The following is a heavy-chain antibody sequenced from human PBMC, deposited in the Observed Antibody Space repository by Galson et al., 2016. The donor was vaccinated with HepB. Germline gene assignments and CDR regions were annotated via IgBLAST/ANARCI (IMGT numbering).Heavy chain of an antibody. CDR3: AKNSGWDSDY. Sequence: SLRLSCAASGFTFSSYWMNWVRQAPGKGLEWVANIKEDGSEKNYVDSLKGRFTISRDNAKNSLYRHMNNLRVEYTAVYYCAKNSGWDSDYWGQGTLVIVSS. V-gene: IGHV3-7*03. CDR2: IKEDGSEK. J-gene: IGHJ4*02. D-gene: IGHD6-19*01. CDR1: GFTFSSYW.